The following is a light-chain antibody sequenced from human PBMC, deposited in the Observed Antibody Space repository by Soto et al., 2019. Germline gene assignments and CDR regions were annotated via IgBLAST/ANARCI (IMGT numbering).Light chain of an antibody. CDR1: SSDVGGYNY. Sequence: QSALTQPRSVSGSPGQSVTISCTGTSSDVGGYNYVSWYQQHPGKAPKLMMYDVSKRPSGVPDRFSGSKSGNTAPLTISGLQAEDEADYYCCSYAGSYTWVFGGGTKLTVL. CDR2: DVS. CDR3: CSYAGSYTWV. J-gene: IGLJ3*02. V-gene: IGLV2-11*01.